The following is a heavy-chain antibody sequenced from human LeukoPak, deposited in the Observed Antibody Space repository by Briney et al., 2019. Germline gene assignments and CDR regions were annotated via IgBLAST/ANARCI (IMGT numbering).Heavy chain of an antibody. CDR1: GFTFSNAW. D-gene: IGHD3-10*01. J-gene: IGHJ6*02. Sequence: PGGSLRLSCAASGFTFSNAWMSWVRQAPGKGLEWVGRIKSKTDGGTTDYAAPVKGRFTISRDDSKNTLYLQMNSLKTEDTAVYYCTTDWYDPHAGSSYYYGSGRHMDVWGQGTTVTVSS. CDR2: IKSKTDGGTT. CDR3: TTDWYDPHAGSSYYYGSGRHMDV. V-gene: IGHV3-15*01.